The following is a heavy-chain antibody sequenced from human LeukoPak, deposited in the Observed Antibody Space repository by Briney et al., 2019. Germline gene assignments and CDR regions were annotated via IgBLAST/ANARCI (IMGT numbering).Heavy chain of an antibody. Sequence: GGSLRLSCAASGFNFSSYAMSWVRQVPGKGLEWVSAISGSGGSTYYADSVKGRFTISRDNSKNTLYLQMNSLRAEDTAVYYCAKDQKRRQLAQGFDPWGQGTLVTVSS. V-gene: IGHV3-23*01. J-gene: IGHJ5*02. CDR2: ISGSGGST. CDR1: GFNFSSYA. CDR3: AKDQKRRQLAQGFDP. D-gene: IGHD6-6*01.